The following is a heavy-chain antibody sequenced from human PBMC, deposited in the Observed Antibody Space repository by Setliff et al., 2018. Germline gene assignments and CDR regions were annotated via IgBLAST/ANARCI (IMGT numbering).Heavy chain of an antibody. CDR2: TIPNSGDT. CDR1: GGTFSSYG. CDR3: ARSPYSRRAFDI. J-gene: IGHJ3*02. V-gene: IGHV1-69*10. D-gene: IGHD5-12*01. Sequence: SVKVSCKASGGTFSSYGISWVRQAPGQGLEWMGGTIPNSGDTTFAQKFQGRVTITRDTSASTVYMELSSVRSEDTAVYYCARSPYSRRAFDIWGQGTMVTVSS.